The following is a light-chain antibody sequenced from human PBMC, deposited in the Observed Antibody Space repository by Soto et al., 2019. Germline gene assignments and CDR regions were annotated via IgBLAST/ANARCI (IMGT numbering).Light chain of an antibody. CDR2: DSG. CDR3: QSYDRSLSGSVV. J-gene: IGLJ2*01. V-gene: IGLV1-40*01. CDR1: SSNIGAGYD. Sequence: QSVLTQPPSVSGAPGQRVTISCTGSSSNIGAGYDVHWYQQLPGRAPKLLIYDSGNRPSGVPDRFSGSKSGTSASLAITGLQAEDEADYYCQSYDRSLSGSVVFGGGTKLTVL.